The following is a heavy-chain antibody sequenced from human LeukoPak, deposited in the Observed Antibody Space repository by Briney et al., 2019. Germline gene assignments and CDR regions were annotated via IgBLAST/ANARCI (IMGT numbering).Heavy chain of an antibody. J-gene: IGHJ6*02. Sequence: GGSLRLSCAASGFTVSSNYMNWVRQAPGKGLEWVSSISSSSSYIYYADSVKGRFTISRDNAKNSLYLEMNSLRAEDTAVYYCARDLITTYYYYGMDVWGQGTTVTVSS. CDR2: ISSSSSYI. CDR3: ARDLITTYYYYGMDV. V-gene: IGHV3-21*01. D-gene: IGHD3-3*01. CDR1: GFTVSSNY.